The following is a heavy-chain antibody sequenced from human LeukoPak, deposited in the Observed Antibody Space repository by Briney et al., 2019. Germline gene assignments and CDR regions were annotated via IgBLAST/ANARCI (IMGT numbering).Heavy chain of an antibody. D-gene: IGHD3-22*01. CDR3: ARDINGYYYDSHGYYPTDL. Sequence: ASVKVSCKASGYTFTGYYMHWVRQAPGQGLEWMGWINPNSGGTNYAQKFQGRVTMTRDTSISTAYMELSRLRSDDTAVYYCARDINGYYYDSHGYYPTDLWGQGTLVTVSS. CDR2: INPNSGGT. V-gene: IGHV1-2*02. CDR1: GYTFTGYY. J-gene: IGHJ5*02.